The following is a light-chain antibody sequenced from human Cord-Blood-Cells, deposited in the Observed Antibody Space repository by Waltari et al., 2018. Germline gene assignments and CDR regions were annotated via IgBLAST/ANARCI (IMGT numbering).Light chain of an antibody. CDR2: DVS. CDR1: SSDAGGYNY. CDR3: SSYTSSSTLV. V-gene: IGLV2-14*01. Sequence: QSALPQPASVPGSPGQSFTISCTGTSSDAGGYNYVSWYQQHPGKAPKLMIYDVSCRPSGVSNRFSGSKSGNTASLTISGLQAEDEADYYCSSYTSSSTLVFGGGTKLTVL. J-gene: IGLJ3*02.